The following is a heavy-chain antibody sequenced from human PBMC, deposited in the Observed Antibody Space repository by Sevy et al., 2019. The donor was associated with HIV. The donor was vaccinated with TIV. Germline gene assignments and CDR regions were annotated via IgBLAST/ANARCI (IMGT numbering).Heavy chain of an antibody. D-gene: IGHD2-15*01. J-gene: IGHJ6*02. Sequence: GGSLRLSCAASGFTFSSYAMHWVRQAPGKGLEWVAVISYDGSNKYYADSVKGRFTISRDNSKNTVYLQMNSLRAEDRAGYYCARGYCSGGSCYRRYYYYGMDVWGQGTTVTVSS. CDR3: ARGYCSGGSCYRRYYYYGMDV. CDR2: ISYDGSNK. CDR1: GFTFSSYA. V-gene: IGHV3-30-3*01.